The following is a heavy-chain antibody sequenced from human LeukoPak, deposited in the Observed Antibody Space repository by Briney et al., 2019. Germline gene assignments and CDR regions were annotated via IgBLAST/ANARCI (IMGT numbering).Heavy chain of an antibody. V-gene: IGHV6-1*01. CDR3: AKQDWAVAWRRWFDP. D-gene: IGHD6-19*01. Sequence: SQTLTLTCAISGDSVSSNSAAWNWLRQSPSRGLEWLGRTYYRSKWYNDYAVSVKSRITINPDTSKNQFSLQLNSVTPEDTAVYYCAKQDWAVAWRRWFDPWGQGTLVTVSS. CDR1: GDSVSSNSAA. J-gene: IGHJ5*02. CDR2: TYYRSKWYN.